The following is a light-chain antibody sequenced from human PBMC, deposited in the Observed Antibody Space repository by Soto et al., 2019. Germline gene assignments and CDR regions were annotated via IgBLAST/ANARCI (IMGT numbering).Light chain of an antibody. CDR2: LAS. V-gene: IGKV2-28*01. J-gene: IGKJ4*01. CDR3: IQTLQTPLT. CDR1: QILLHTIVYNY. Sequence: DIGMTHSPVSLPVTRGDPASISCICIQILLHTIVYNYLYWYLQKPGPSPQLLIYLASNRASGVPDRFSGSGSGTDFTLKISRVEAEDFGVYYCIQTLQTPLTFGGGTNVDI.